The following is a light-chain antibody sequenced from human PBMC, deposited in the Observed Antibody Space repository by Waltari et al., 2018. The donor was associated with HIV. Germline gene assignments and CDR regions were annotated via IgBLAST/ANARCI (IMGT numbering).Light chain of an antibody. CDR2: KDT. CDR1: VLAKNT. Sequence: SYELTQPSSVSVSPGQTARITCSGDVLAKNTARWFQQKSGQAPLVGIYKDTERPSEIPERFSGSSSGTTVTLTINGAQVEDEADYYCYSATDDYRVVFGGGTQLTVL. J-gene: IGLJ2*01. CDR3: YSATDDYRVV. V-gene: IGLV3-27*01.